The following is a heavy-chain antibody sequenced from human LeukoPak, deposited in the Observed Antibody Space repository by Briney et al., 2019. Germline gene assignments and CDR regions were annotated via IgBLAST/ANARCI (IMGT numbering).Heavy chain of an antibody. CDR2: IYYTGST. CDR1: GGSISSSSYY. V-gene: IGHV4-39*01. CDR3: ATLGYSSSCY. Sequence: PSETLSLTCTVSGGSISSSSYYWGWIRQPPGKGLEWIGNIYYTGSTYYNPSLKSRVTISVDTSKSQFSLKLSSLTAADTAVYYCATLGYSSSCYWGQGTLVTVSS. J-gene: IGHJ4*02. D-gene: IGHD6-13*01.